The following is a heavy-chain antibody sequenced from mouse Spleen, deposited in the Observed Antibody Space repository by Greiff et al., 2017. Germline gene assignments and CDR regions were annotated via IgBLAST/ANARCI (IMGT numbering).Heavy chain of an antibody. J-gene: IGHJ2*01. Sequence: QVQLQQPGAELVKPGASVKLSCKASGYTFTSYWMHWVKQRPGQGLEWIGMIHPNSGSTNYNEKFKSKATLTVDKSSSTAYMQLSSLTSEDSAVYFCARESSTVVATRKNYFDYWGQGTTLTVSS. CDR2: IHPNSGST. CDR3: ARESSTVVATRKNYFDY. V-gene: IGHV1-64*01. CDR1: GYTFTSYW. D-gene: IGHD1-1*01.